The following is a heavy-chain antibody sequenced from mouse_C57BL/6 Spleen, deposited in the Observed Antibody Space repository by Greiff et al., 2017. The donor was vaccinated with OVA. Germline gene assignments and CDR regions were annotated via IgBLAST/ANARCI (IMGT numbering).Heavy chain of an antibody. J-gene: IGHJ4*01. V-gene: IGHV1-80*01. D-gene: IGHD1-1*01. CDR2: IYPGDGDT. CDR3: AKIGGFITTVVDAMDY. CDR1: GYAFSSYW. Sequence: QVQLQQSGAELVKPGASVKISCKASGYAFSSYWMNWVKPRPGKGLEWIGQIYPGDGDTNYNGKFKGKATLTADKSSSTAYMQLSSLTSEDSAVYFCAKIGGFITTVVDAMDYWGQGTSVTVSS.